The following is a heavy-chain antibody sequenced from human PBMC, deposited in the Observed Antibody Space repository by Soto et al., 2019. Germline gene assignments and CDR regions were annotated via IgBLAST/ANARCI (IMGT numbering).Heavy chain of an antibody. J-gene: IGHJ4*02. Sequence: QVQLQESGPGLVKPSETLSLTCTVSGGSISSYYWSWIRQPAGKGLEWIGRIYTSGSTNYNPSLKSRVTRSVDTPKNQCSLKLSAETAADTAVYYCARAGDYDYGDGMVDYWGQGTLVTVSS. CDR1: GGSISSYY. CDR2: IYTSGST. D-gene: IGHD4-17*01. CDR3: ARAGDYDYGDGMVDY. V-gene: IGHV4-4*07.